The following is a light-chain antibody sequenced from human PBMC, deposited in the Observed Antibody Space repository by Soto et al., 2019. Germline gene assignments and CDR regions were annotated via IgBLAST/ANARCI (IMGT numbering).Light chain of an antibody. CDR2: DVS. Sequence: QSVLTQPAPVSGSPGQSIAISCTGTSSDVGGYNYVSWYQQHPGKAPKLMIYDVSNRPSGVSNRFSGSKSGNTASLTISGLQAEDEADYYCSSYTTSSTYVSGTGT. CDR1: SSDVGGYNY. V-gene: IGLV2-14*01. CDR3: SSYTTSSTYV. J-gene: IGLJ1*01.